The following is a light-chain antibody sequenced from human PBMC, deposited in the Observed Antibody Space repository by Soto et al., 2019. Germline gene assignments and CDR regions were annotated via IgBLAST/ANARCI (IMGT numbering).Light chain of an antibody. CDR2: YDS. Sequence: SYELTQPPSVSVAPGKTVRITCGGNNIGSKNVHWYQQKPGQAPVLVIYYDSDRPSGIPERFSGSNSGNTATLTISRVEAGDEADYYCQVWDSSSDHRVFGGGTKLTVL. V-gene: IGLV3-21*04. J-gene: IGLJ2*01. CDR1: NIGSKN. CDR3: QVWDSSSDHRV.